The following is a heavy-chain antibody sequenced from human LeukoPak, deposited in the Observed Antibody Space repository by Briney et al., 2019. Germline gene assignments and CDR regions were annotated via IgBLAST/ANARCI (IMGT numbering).Heavy chain of an antibody. Sequence: GSSVKVSCKASGGTFSSYAISWVRQAPGQGLEWMGGIIPIFGTANYAQKFQGRVTITADESTSTGYMELSSLRSEDTAVYYCARAIVAGDYLFLGAFDIWGQGTMVTVSS. CDR3: ARAIVAGDYLFLGAFDI. V-gene: IGHV1-69*01. CDR2: IIPIFGTA. J-gene: IGHJ3*02. D-gene: IGHD4-17*01. CDR1: GGTFSSYA.